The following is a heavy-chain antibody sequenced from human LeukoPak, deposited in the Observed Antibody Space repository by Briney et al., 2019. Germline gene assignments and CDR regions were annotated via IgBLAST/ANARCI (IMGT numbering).Heavy chain of an antibody. CDR2: IYYIGST. J-gene: IGHJ6*02. Sequence: SETLSLTCTVSGGSISSYYWSWIRQPPGKGLEWIGYIYYIGSTNYNPSLKSRVTISVDTSKNQFSLKLSSVTAADTAVYYCARDNYDILTGQNSGYYYGMDVWGQGTTVTVSS. D-gene: IGHD3-9*01. CDR1: GGSISSYY. CDR3: ARDNYDILTGQNSGYYYGMDV. V-gene: IGHV4-59*01.